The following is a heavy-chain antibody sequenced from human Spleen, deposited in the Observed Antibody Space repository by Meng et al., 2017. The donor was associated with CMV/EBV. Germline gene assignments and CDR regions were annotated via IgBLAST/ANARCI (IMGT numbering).Heavy chain of an antibody. CDR1: YTFTSYY. J-gene: IGHJ5*02. D-gene: IGHD2/OR15-2a*01. V-gene: IGHV1-2*02. CDR3: ARDDEYSNTWYKWFDP. CDR2: INPNSGAT. Sequence: YTFTSYYMHWVRQAPGQGLEWMGYINPNSGATNYAPKFQGRVTMTRDMSITTGYMELSRLRADDTAMYYCARDDEYSNTWYKWFDPWGQGTLVTVSS.